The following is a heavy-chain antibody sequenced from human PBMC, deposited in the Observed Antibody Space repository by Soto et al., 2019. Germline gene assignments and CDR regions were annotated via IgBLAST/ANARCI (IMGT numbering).Heavy chain of an antibody. CDR3: ARIPGSGSYFGWFDP. Sequence: QVTLKESGPVLVKPTETLRLTCTVSGFSLSNARMGVSWIRQPPGKALEWLAHIFSNDEKSYSTSLKSRLTISKDTSKSQVVLTMTNMDPVDTATYYCARIPGSGSYFGWFDPWGQGTLVTVSS. J-gene: IGHJ5*02. CDR2: IFSNDEK. CDR1: GFSLSNARMG. V-gene: IGHV2-26*01. D-gene: IGHD1-26*01.